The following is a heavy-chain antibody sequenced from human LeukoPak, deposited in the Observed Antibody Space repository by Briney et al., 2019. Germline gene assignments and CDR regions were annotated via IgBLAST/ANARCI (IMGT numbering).Heavy chain of an antibody. V-gene: IGHV1-69*04. CDR2: IIPILGIA. CDR3: ASKGYSSGWDWYFDL. CDR1: GGTFSSYA. D-gene: IGHD6-19*01. J-gene: IGHJ2*01. Sequence: ASVKVSCKASGGTFSSYAISWVRQAPGQGLEWMGRIIPILGIANYAQKFQGRVTITADKSTSTAYMELSSLRSEDTAVYYCASKGYSSGWDWYFDLWGRGTLVTVSS.